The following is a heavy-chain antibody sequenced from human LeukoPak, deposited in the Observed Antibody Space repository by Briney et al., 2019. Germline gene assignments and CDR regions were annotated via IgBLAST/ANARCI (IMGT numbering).Heavy chain of an antibody. CDR3: ARGRDDYGDYEFDS. CDR2: INHSGST. D-gene: IGHD4-17*01. Sequence: SETLSLTCAVYGGSFSGYYWSWIRQPPGKGLEWIGEINHSGSTNYNPSLKSRVTISVDTSKNQFSLKLSSVTAADTAVYYCARGRDDYGDYEFDSWGQGTLVTVSS. V-gene: IGHV4-34*01. CDR1: GGSFSGYY. J-gene: IGHJ4*02.